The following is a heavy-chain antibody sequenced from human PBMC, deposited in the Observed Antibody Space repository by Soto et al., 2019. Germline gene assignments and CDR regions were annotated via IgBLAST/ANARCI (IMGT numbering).Heavy chain of an antibody. J-gene: IGHJ1*01. D-gene: IGHD3-22*01. CDR2: IIPILGIA. CDR3: ASGGLSSGYSHG. CDR1: GGTFSSYT. V-gene: IGHV1-69*02. Sequence: QVQLVQSGAEVKKPGSSVKVSCKASGGTFSSYTISWVRQAPGQGLEWMGRIIPILGIANYAQKFQGRVTVTAYKSKSTAYMELSSLRSEDTAVYYCASGGLSSGYSHGWGQGTLVTVSS.